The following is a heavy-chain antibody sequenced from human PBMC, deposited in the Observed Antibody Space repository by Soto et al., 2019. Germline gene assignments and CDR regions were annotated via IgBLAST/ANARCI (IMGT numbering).Heavy chain of an antibody. CDR2: IYDSGST. CDR1: GGSISKSGYF. CDR3: ARSSRSYFDF. J-gene: IGHJ4*02. V-gene: IGHV4-31*03. Sequence: TLSLTCTVSGGSISKSGYFWSWIRQHPGKGLEWIGYIYDSGSTYYNPSLKSRVSLSVDTSKNQFSLNLTSVTAADTAMYYCARSSRSYFDFWGQGTLLTVSS.